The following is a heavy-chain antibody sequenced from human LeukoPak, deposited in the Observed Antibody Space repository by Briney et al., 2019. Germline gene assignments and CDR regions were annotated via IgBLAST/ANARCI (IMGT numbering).Heavy chain of an antibody. CDR2: IYYSGST. Sequence: SETLSLTCTVSGGSISSGGYYWSWIHQHPGKGLEWIGYIYYSGSTYYNPSLKSRVTISVDTSKNQFSLKLSSVTAADTAVYYCARDGAATPGSNYYFDYWGQGTLVTVSS. CDR3: ARDGAATPGSNYYFDY. V-gene: IGHV4-31*03. J-gene: IGHJ4*02. CDR1: GGSISSGGYY. D-gene: IGHD2-2*02.